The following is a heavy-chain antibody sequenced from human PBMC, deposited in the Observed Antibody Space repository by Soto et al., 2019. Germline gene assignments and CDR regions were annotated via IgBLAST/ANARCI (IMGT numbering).Heavy chain of an antibody. CDR2: ISYDGSNK. J-gene: IGHJ6*03. D-gene: IGHD5-12*01. CDR3: AKERTGWLRGAYYYYMDV. Sequence: QVQLVESGGGVVQPGRSLRLSCAASGFTFSSYGMHWVRQAPGKGLEWVAVISYDGSNKYYADSVKGRFTISRDNSQNTLYLQMNSLRAEDTAVYYCAKERTGWLRGAYYYYMDVWGKGTTVTVSS. CDR1: GFTFSSYG. V-gene: IGHV3-30*18.